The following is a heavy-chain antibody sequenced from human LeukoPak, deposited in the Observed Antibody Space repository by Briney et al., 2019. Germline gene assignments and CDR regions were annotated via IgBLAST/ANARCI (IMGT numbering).Heavy chain of an antibody. D-gene: IGHD3-10*01. Sequence: PGGSLRLSCVASGFTFSSHAMGWVRQAPGKGLEWVSAISGSGGSTYYADSVKGRFTISRDNSKNTLYLQMNSLRAEDTAVYYCAKDDGRGDYYYYGMDVWGQGTTVTVSS. CDR2: ISGSGGST. CDR3: AKDDGRGDYYYYGMDV. CDR1: GFTFSSHA. V-gene: IGHV3-23*01. J-gene: IGHJ6*02.